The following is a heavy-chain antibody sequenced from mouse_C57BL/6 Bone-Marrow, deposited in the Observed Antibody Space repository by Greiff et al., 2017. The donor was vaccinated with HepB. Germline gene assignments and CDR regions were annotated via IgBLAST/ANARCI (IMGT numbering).Heavy chain of an antibody. CDR3: TMFTVVATEFDY. D-gene: IGHD1-1*01. J-gene: IGHJ2*01. CDR2: IYPGNSDT. Sequence: EVQRVESGTVLARPGASVKMSCKTSGYTFTSYWMHWVKQRPGQGLEWIGAIYPGNSDTSYNQKFKGKAKLTAVTSASTAYMELSSLTNEDSAVYYCTMFTVVATEFDYWGQGTTLTVSS. CDR1: GYTFTSYW. V-gene: IGHV1-5*01.